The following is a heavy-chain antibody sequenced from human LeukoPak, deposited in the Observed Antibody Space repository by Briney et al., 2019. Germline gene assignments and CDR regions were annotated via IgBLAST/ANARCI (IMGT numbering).Heavy chain of an antibody. J-gene: IGHJ5*02. CDR2: ISGSGGST. Sequence: GSLRLSCAASGFTFSSYAMSWVRQAPGKGLEWVSAISGSGGSTYYADSVEGRFTISRDNSKNTLYLQMNSLRAEDTAVYYCAKDKPRYSSSWYVRFDPWGQGTLVTVSS. CDR1: GFTFSSYA. V-gene: IGHV3-23*01. D-gene: IGHD6-13*01. CDR3: AKDKPRYSSSWYVRFDP.